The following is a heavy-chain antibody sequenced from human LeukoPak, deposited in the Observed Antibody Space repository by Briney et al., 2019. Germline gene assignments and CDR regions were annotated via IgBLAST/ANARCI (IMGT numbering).Heavy chain of an antibody. CDR3: AKYEKMMVRGAAISY. Sequence: SGGSLRLSCAASGFTFSSYAMSWVRQAPGKGLEWVSAISGSGGSTYYADSVKGRFTTSRDNSKNTLYLQMNSLRAEDTAVYYCAKYEKMMVRGAAISYWGQGTLVTVSS. CDR1: GFTFSSYA. CDR2: ISGSGGST. J-gene: IGHJ4*02. V-gene: IGHV3-23*01. D-gene: IGHD3-10*01.